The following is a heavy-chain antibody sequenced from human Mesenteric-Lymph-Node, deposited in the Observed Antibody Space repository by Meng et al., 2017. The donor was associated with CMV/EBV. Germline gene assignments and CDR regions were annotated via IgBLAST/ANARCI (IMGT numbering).Heavy chain of an antibody. CDR1: GFTLGSYW. V-gene: IGHV3-7*01. D-gene: IGHD3-10*01. CDR2: TNRDGSVQ. CDR3: ARDQAGTHMGWFDS. J-gene: IGHJ5*01. Sequence: GESLKISCAASGFTLGSYWMSWVRQAPGKGLEWVANTNRDGSVQYYLDSVKGRFTISRDSAKNSLYLQMNTLRAEDTAVYYCARDQAGTHMGWFDSWGQGTLVTVSS.